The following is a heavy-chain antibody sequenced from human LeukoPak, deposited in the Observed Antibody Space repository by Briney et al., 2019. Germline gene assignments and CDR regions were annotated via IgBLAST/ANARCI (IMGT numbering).Heavy chain of an antibody. Sequence: SETLSLTCTVSGGSINRNNYYWGWIRQPPGKGLEWIGYIYHSGNTYYNPSLKSRVTISVDTSKNQFSLNLSSVTAADTAMYYCARAVLATKSEHWFDSWGQGTLVTVSS. CDR2: IYHSGNT. CDR3: ARAVLATKSEHWFDS. CDR1: GGSINRNNYY. J-gene: IGHJ5*01. D-gene: IGHD2-8*01. V-gene: IGHV4-39*07.